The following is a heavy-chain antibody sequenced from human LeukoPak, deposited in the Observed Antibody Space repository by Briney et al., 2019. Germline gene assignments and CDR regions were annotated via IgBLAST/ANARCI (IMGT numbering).Heavy chain of an antibody. D-gene: IGHD2-15*01. CDR1: GGSISSSSYY. CDR3: ARDLYLPSGGSARYFDY. V-gene: IGHV4-39*07. Sequence: SETLSLTCTVSGGSISSSSYYWGWIRQPPGKGLEWIGSIYYSGSAYYNPSLKSRVTISVDTSKNQFSLKLSSVTAADTAVYYCARDLYLPSGGSARYFDYWGQGTLVTVSS. J-gene: IGHJ4*02. CDR2: IYYSGSA.